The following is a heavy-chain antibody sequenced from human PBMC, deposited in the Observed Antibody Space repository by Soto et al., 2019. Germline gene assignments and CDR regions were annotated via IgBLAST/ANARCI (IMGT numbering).Heavy chain of an antibody. J-gene: IGHJ6*02. V-gene: IGHV4-30-4*01. CDR1: GGSVNTGDNY. CDR3: AREPLDGMDV. Sequence: HVQLHQSGPRLVKPSQTLSLECSVIGGSVNTGDNYWCWVRQSPGRGLEWIGYIYHTGNTFYNPALENRVTMSVDASKNQFSLTLTAVTAADTAVYFCAREPLDGMDVWGQGTNVTVSS. CDR2: IYHTGNT.